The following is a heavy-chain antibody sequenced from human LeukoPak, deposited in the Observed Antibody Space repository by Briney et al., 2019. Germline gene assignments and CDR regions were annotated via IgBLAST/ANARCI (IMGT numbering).Heavy chain of an antibody. J-gene: IGHJ4*02. CDR2: IDGSGNT. Sequence: PSETLSLTCTVSGASISSYYWSWIRQPAGKGLEWIGRIDGSGNTNYNPSLKSRISVSVDTSKNQVSLKSSYVTAADTAVYYCARDGGSGWFDYWGQGTLVTVSS. D-gene: IGHD6-19*01. CDR1: GASISSYY. V-gene: IGHV4-4*07. CDR3: ARDGGSGWFDY.